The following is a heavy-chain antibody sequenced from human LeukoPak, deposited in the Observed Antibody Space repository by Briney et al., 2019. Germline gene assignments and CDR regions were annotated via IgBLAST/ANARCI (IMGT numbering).Heavy chain of an antibody. CDR1: GGSISNNY. V-gene: IGHV4-59*08. J-gene: IGHJ6*03. CDR2: ISYAGST. D-gene: IGHD4-17*01. Sequence: SETLSLTCSVSGGSISNNYWGWIRQPPGRGLEWIGYISYAGSTSYTPSLKSRVSIFLETPRNQFSLEVSSVIAADTAVYHCARLQSANHDNGYYTGGFYYMDVWGKGTTVTVSS. CDR3: ARLQSANHDNGYYTGGFYYMDV.